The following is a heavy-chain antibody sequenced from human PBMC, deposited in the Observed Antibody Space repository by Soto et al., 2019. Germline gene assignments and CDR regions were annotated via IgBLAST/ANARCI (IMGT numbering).Heavy chain of an antibody. V-gene: IGHV3-30*18. CDR3: AKVLGQGTIPDY. Sequence: QVQLVASGGGVVQPWRSLRLSCAASGFTFNSYGMNWFRQAPGKGLEWVALISYAGSDKYYPDSVKGRFTISRDNSKNTLYLHMNSLSTEDTAVYYCAKVLGQGTIPDYWVQGTMVTVSS. CDR1: GFTFNSYG. D-gene: IGHD2-21*01. CDR2: ISYAGSDK. J-gene: IGHJ4*02.